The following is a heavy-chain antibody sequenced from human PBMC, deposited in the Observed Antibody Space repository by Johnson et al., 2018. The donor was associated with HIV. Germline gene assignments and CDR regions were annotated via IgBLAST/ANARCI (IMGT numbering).Heavy chain of an antibody. V-gene: IGHV3-30*04. CDR1: GFTFSNYP. CDR3: ARLPSGYSRDDLDI. Sequence: QMLLVESGGGVVQPGRSLRLSCAASGFTFSNYPMHWVRQAPGKGLEWVAIISYDVGSKYYADSVKGRFTVSRDNSKNTLYLQINSLRPEDTAVYYCARLPSGYSRDDLDIWGQGTMVTVSS. J-gene: IGHJ3*02. D-gene: IGHD5-18*01. CDR2: ISYDVGSK.